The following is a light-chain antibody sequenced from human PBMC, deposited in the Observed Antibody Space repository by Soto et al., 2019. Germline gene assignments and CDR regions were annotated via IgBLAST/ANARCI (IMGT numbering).Light chain of an antibody. CDR3: QQSGTSPLT. CDR2: GAS. V-gene: IGKV3-20*01. Sequence: EIVLTQSPRTLSLSPGESATLSCTASQSVRSNSLAWYQQKPGQAPRLLMFGASGRATGTPPRFSGRGSGTDFTLTISRLEPEDFAVYYCQQSGTSPLTFGGGTK. J-gene: IGKJ4*01. CDR1: QSVRSNS.